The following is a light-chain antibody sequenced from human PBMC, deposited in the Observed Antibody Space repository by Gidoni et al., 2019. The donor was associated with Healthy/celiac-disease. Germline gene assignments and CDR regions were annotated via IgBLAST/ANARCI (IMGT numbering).Light chain of an antibody. CDR3: QQTYSAPFT. V-gene: IGKV1-39*01. CDR2: SAS. CDR1: QSISSY. J-gene: IGKJ4*01. Sequence: DIHMTQSPSPLSASVGDRVTITCRVSQSISSYLHWYQQKPGKAPKLLIYSASSLQYGVPSRFSGSGSGTDFTLTISSLQPEDFATYYGQQTYSAPFTFGGGTKVEIK.